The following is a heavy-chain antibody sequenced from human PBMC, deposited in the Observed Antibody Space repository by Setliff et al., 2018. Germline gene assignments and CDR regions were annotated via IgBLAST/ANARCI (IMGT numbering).Heavy chain of an antibody. CDR2: LNPKNNDT. D-gene: IGHD3-10*01. CDR3: ARRGQVTMVRGVTAPASYYYYYMDV. J-gene: IGHJ6*03. V-gene: IGHV1-2*02. CDR1: GYTFTDYY. Sequence: ASVKVSCKTSGYTFTDYYIHWVRQAPGEGLEWMGWLNPKNNDTSYAQKFLGRVTMTRDTSISAAYMELITLRSDDTALYYCARRGQVTMVRGVTAPASYYYYYMDVWGKGTTVTVSS.